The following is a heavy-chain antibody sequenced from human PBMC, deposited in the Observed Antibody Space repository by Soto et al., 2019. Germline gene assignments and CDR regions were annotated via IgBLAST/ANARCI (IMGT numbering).Heavy chain of an antibody. CDR2: INSDFSTT. Sequence: GGSLRLSCAASGFTLSRCWMHCLRLSPGKGQACVSRINSDFSTTTYADSVKGRFTISRDNAKNTLYLQLNSLRAEDTAVYYCARQLPTAIRGGYYYSYGMDVWGQGTTVTVSS. V-gene: IGHV3-74*03. CDR3: ARQLPTAIRGGYYYSYGMDV. CDR1: GFTLSRCW. D-gene: IGHD2-2*02. J-gene: IGHJ6*02.